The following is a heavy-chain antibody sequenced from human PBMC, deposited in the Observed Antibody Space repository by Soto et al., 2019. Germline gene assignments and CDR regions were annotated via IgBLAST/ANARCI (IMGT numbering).Heavy chain of an antibody. D-gene: IGHD3-3*01. V-gene: IGHV4-61*01. CDR3: ARSAYYDFWSGSATYYYYGMDV. CDR1: GGSVSSGSYY. J-gene: IGHJ6*02. CDR2: IYYSGST. Sequence: SETLSLTCTVSGGSVSSGSYYWSWIRQPPGKGLEWIGYIYYSGSTNYNPSLKSRVTISVDTSKNQFSLKLSSVTAADTAVYYCARSAYYDFWSGSATYYYYGMDVWGQGTTVTVSS.